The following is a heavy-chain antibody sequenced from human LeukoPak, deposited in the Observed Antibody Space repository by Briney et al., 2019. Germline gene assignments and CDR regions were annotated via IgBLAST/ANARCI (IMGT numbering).Heavy chain of an antibody. CDR2: MNPNSGNT. J-gene: IGHJ5*02. CDR1: GYTFTSYD. Sequence: GASVKVSCKASGYTFTSYDINWVRQATGQGLEWMGWMNPNSGNTGYAQKFQGRVTMTRNTSTSTAYMELSSLRSEDTAVYYCARGHVATPDWFDPWGQGTLVTVSS. CDR3: ARGHVATPDWFDP. V-gene: IGHV1-8*01.